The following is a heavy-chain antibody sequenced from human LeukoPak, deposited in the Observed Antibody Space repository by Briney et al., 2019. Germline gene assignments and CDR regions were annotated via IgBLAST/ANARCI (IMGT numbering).Heavy chain of an antibody. J-gene: IGHJ4*02. CDR1: GYTFTSYG. D-gene: IGHD3-9*01. Sequence: ASVKVSCKASGYTFTSYGISWVRQAPGQGLEWMGWISAYNGNTNYAQKLQGRVTMTTDTSTSTAYMELRSLRSDDTAVYYCARGRPVLRYFDWQKFDYWGQGTLVTVSS. CDR2: ISAYNGNT. CDR3: ARGRPVLRYFDWQKFDY. V-gene: IGHV1-18*01.